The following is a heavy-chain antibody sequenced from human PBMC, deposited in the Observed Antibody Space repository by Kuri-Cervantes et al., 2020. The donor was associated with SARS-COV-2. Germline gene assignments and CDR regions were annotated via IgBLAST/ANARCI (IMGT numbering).Heavy chain of an antibody. V-gene: IGHV3-43*02. CDR2: ISGDGGST. Sequence: GGSLRLSCAASGFTFDDYAMHWVRQAPGQGLEWVSLISGDGGSTYYADSVKGRFTISRDNSKNTLYLQMNSLRAEDTAVYYCAKPTGLIAARRWSDPWGQGTLVTVSS. D-gene: IGHD6-6*01. CDR1: GFTFDDYA. CDR3: AKPTGLIAARRWSDP. J-gene: IGHJ5*02.